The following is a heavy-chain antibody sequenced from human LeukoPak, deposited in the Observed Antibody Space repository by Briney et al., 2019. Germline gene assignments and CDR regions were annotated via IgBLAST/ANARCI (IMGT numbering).Heavy chain of an antibody. CDR2: ISAYNGNT. CDR3: ARATPHYYYYGMDV. Sequence: ASVKVSCKASGYTFTSHGISWVRQAPGQGLEWMGWISAYNGNTSYAQKLQGRVTMTTDTSTSTAYMELRSLRSDDTAVYYCARATPHYYYYGMDVWGQGTTVTVSS. CDR1: GYTFTSHG. J-gene: IGHJ6*02. V-gene: IGHV1-18*01.